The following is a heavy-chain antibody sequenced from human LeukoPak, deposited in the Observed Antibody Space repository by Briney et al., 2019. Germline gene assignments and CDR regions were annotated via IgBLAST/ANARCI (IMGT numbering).Heavy chain of an antibody. J-gene: IGHJ4*02. V-gene: IGHV3-7*01. D-gene: IGHD3-10*01. Sequence: GGSLRLSCEASGFNFEIYSMNWVRQAPGKGLEWVVNIKQDGSEKYYVDSVKGRFTISRDNAKKSLYLQMNSLRAEDTAVYYCARGNYGFDYWGQGTLVTVSS. CDR3: ARGNYGFDY. CDR2: IKQDGSEK. CDR1: GFNFEIYS.